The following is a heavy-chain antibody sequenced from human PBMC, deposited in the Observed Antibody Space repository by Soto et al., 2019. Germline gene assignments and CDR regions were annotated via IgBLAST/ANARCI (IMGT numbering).Heavy chain of an antibody. J-gene: IGHJ6*02. Sequence: QVQLVESGGGVVQPGRSLRLSCAASGFTFSSYAMHWVRQAPGKGLEWVAVISYDGSNKYYADSVKGRFTISRDNSKNTLYLQMNSVRAEDTAVYYCARGKDIVVVVAATGGMDVWGQGTTVTVSS. CDR1: GFTFSSYA. D-gene: IGHD2-15*01. V-gene: IGHV3-30-3*01. CDR2: ISYDGSNK. CDR3: ARGKDIVVVVAATGGMDV.